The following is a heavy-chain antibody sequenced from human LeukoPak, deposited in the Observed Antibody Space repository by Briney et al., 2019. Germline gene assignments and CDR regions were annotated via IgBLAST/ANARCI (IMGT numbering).Heavy chain of an antibody. CDR3: ARDYGCSSTSCYAGAEYFQH. CDR2: INSDGSST. CDR1: GFTFSTYW. Sequence: PGGSLRLSCAASGFTFSTYWMHWVRQTPGKGLVWVSRINSDGSSTSYADFVKGRFTISRDNAKNTLYLQMNSLRAEDTAVYYCARDYGCSSTSCYAGAEYFQHWGQGTLVTVSS. D-gene: IGHD2-2*01. V-gene: IGHV3-74*01. J-gene: IGHJ1*01.